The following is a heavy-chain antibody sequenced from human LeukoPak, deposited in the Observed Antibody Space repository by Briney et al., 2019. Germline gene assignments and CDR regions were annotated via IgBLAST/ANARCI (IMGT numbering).Heavy chain of an antibody. CDR2: ISYDGSHK. Sequence: PAGSLTLSCAASGFTFSRYAIHWVRQTPGKGLEWVALISYDGSHKYYTDSVKGRFTISRDNSKNTLHLQMSSLRPEDTAVYYCAKGESSLFYSRPGSPFHALDYWGQGTLVTVSS. CDR1: GFTFSRYA. D-gene: IGHD3-10*01. J-gene: IGHJ4*02. V-gene: IGHV3-30*18. CDR3: AKGESSLFYSRPGSPFHALDY.